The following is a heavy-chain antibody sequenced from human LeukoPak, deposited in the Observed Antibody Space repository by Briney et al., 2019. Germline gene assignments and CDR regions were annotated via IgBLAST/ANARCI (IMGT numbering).Heavy chain of an antibody. CDR3: ARDYPVNWNQHPNWFDP. CDR1: GYTFTSYA. Sequence: ASVKVSCKASGYTFTSYAMNWVRQAPGQGLEWMGWINTNTGNPTYAQGFTGRFVFSLDTSVSTAYLQISSLKAEDTAVYYCARDYPVNWNQHPNWFDPWGQGILVTVSS. D-gene: IGHD1-1*01. CDR2: INTNTGNP. J-gene: IGHJ5*02. V-gene: IGHV7-4-1*02.